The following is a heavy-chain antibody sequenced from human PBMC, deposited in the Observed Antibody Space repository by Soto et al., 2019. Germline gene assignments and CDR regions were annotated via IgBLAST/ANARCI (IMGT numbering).Heavy chain of an antibody. CDR1: GFTFSSYW. CDR2: IKQDGSEK. V-gene: IGHV3-7*01. D-gene: IGHD6-13*01. Sequence: GGSLRLSCAASGFTFSSYWMSWVRQAPGKGLEWVANIKQDGSEKYYVDSVKGRFTISRDNAKNSLYLQMNSLRAEDTAVYYCARGRAAAFGAFDIWGQGTMVTVSS. CDR3: ARGRAAAFGAFDI. J-gene: IGHJ3*02.